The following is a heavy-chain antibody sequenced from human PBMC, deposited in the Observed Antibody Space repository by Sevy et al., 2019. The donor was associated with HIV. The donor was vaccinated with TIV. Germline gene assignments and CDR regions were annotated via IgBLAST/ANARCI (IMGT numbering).Heavy chain of an antibody. CDR3: ARVPLWFGECQSVYYYGMDV. V-gene: IGHV1-2*02. D-gene: IGHD3-10*01. Sequence: ASVKVSCKASGYTFTGYYMHWVRQAPGQGLEWRGWINPNSGGTNYAQKFQGRVTMTRDTSISTAYMELSRLRSDDTAVEDWARVPLWFGECQSVYYYGMDVWGQGTTVTVSS. J-gene: IGHJ6*02. CDR1: GYTFTGYY. CDR2: INPNSGGT.